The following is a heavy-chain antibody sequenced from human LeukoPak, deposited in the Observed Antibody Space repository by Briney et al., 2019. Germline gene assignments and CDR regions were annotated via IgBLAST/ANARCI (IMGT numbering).Heavy chain of an antibody. CDR2: IYHSGST. D-gene: IGHD1-26*01. J-gene: IGHJ3*02. V-gene: IGHV4-38-2*02. Sequence: SETLSLTCTVSGYSISTGYYWGWIRQPPGKGLEWIGSIYHSGSTYYNPSLKSRVTISVDTSKNQFSLKLSSVTAADTAVYYCARSIWSGGSYHDAFDIWGQGTMVTVSS. CDR1: GYSISTGYY. CDR3: ARSIWSGGSYHDAFDI.